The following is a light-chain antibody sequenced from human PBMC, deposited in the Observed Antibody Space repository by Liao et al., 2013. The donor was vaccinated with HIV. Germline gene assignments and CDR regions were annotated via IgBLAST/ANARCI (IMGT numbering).Light chain of an antibody. CDR3: QVWDASTAV. CDR1: NIGSKS. Sequence: SYELTQPPSVSVAPGKTVRITCGGNNIGSKSVHWYQQKPGQSPVLVIYQDSRRPSGIPERFSGSNSGNTATLTISETQAMDEGDYFCQVWDASTAVFGSGTKVSVL. CDR2: QDS. V-gene: IGLV3-21*01. J-gene: IGLJ1*01.